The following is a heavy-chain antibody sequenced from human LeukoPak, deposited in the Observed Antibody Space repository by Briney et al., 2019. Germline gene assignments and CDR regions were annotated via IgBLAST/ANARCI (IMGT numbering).Heavy chain of an antibody. CDR2: IYHSGST. Sequence: PSETLSLTCTVSGYSISSGYYWGWIRQPPGKGLEWIGSIYHSGSTYYNPSLKSRVTISVDTSKNQFSLKLSSVTAADTAVYYCARVQGGWYLYYYYYMDVWGKGTTVTVSS. CDR3: ARVQGGWYLYYYYYMDV. V-gene: IGHV4-38-2*02. CDR1: GYSISSGYY. J-gene: IGHJ6*03. D-gene: IGHD6-19*01.